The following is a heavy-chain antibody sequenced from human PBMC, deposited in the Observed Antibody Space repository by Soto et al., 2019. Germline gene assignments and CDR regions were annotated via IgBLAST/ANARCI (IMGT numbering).Heavy chain of an antibody. Sequence: QVQLQQWGAGLLKPSETLSLSCAVYGGSFIGYYWNWIRQPPGKGLEWIGEIDHSGYTNYNPSLESRVTISVDTSKNQFSLKLSSVTAADTAVYYCARVNNWFDPWGQGTLFTVSS. CDR3: ARVNNWFDP. V-gene: IGHV4-34*01. CDR2: IDHSGYT. J-gene: IGHJ5*02. CDR1: GGSFIGYY.